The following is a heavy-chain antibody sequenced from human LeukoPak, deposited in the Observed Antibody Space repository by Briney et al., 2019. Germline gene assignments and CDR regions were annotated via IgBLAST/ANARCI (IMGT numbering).Heavy chain of an antibody. V-gene: IGHV3-23*01. CDR1: GFPLRNYA. J-gene: IGHJ4*02. Sequence: PGGSLRLSCAASGFPLRNYAMSWVRQAPGKGLEWVSDINGSGGSTYYADSVKGRFTISRDNSKNTLYLQMNSLRVEDSAVYYCARGVPIEYWGQGTLVTVSS. CDR3: ARGVPIEY. CDR2: INGSGGST. D-gene: IGHD3-10*01.